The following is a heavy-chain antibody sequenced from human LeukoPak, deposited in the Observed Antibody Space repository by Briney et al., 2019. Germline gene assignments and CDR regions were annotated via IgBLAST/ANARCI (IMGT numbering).Heavy chain of an antibody. CDR2: ISAYNGNT. D-gene: IGHD3-22*01. CDR3: ARGLPPRRNYDSSGYYSYYFDS. Sequence: ASVKVSCKASGYTFTSYGISWVRQAPGQGLEWMGWISAYNGNTNYAQKLQGRVTMTTDTSTSTAYMELRSLRSDDTAVYYCARGLPPRRNYDSSGYYSYYFDSWGQGTLVTVSP. V-gene: IGHV1-18*01. CDR1: GYTFTSYG. J-gene: IGHJ4*02.